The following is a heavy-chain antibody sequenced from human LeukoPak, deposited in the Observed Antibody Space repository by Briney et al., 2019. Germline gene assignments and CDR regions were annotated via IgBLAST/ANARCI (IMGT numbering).Heavy chain of an antibody. CDR3: AKDESYSSGWSGGLDY. CDR2: ISWNSGSI. D-gene: IGHD6-19*01. V-gene: IGHV3-9*01. J-gene: IGHJ4*02. CDR1: GFTFDDYA. Sequence: GGSLRLSCAASGFTFDDYAMHWVRQAPGKGLEWVSGISWNSGSIGYADSVKGRFTISRDNAKNSLYLQMNSLRAEDTALYYCAKDESYSSGWSGGLDYWGQGTLVTVSS.